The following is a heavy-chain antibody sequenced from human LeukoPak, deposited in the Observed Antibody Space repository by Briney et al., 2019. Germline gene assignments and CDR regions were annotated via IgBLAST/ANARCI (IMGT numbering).Heavy chain of an antibody. V-gene: IGHV3-30-3*02. Sequence: PGGSLRLSCAASGFTFSSYAMHWVRQAPGKGLEWVAVISYDGSNKYYADSVKGRFTISRDNSKNTLYLQINSLRAEDTALFYCAKLNSGSYSDYWGQGTLVTVSS. CDR3: AKLNSGSYSDY. CDR1: GFTFSSYA. CDR2: ISYDGSNK. D-gene: IGHD1-26*01. J-gene: IGHJ4*02.